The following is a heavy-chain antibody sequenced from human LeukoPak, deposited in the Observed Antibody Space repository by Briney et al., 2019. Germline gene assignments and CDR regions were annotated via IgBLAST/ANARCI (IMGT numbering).Heavy chain of an antibody. CDR1: GFTVSSNY. CDR2: IYSGGST. CDR3: ARPQTPYSSSWYGEIGWFDP. J-gene: IGHJ5*02. V-gene: IGHV3-53*01. Sequence: GGSLRLSCAASGFTVSSNYMSWVRQAPGKGLEWVSVIYSGGSTYYADSVKGRFTISRDNSKNTLYLQMNSLRAEDTAVYYCARPQTPYSSSWYGEIGWFDPWGQGTLVTVSS. D-gene: IGHD6-13*01.